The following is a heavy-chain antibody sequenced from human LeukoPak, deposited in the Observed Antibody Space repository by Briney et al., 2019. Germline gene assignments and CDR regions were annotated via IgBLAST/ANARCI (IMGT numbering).Heavy chain of an antibody. Sequence: SETLSLTCTVSGGSISSSSYYWGWIRQPPGKGLEWIGSIYYSGSTYYNPSLRSRVAISVDTSKNQFSLKLSSVTAADTAVYYCATFRKAAAERFVDNWGQGTLVTVSS. CDR1: GGSISSSSYY. CDR3: ATFRKAAAERFVDN. V-gene: IGHV4-39*07. D-gene: IGHD6-13*01. CDR2: IYYSGST. J-gene: IGHJ4*02.